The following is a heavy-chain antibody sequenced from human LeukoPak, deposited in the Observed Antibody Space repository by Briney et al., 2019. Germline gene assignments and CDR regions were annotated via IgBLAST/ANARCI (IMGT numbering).Heavy chain of an antibody. CDR2: ISAGGATT. V-gene: IGHV3-23*01. Sequence: GGSLRLSCAASGLTVTNAWMSWVRQAPGKGLEWVSAISAGGATTFSADSVKGRFTISRDYSQNTLYLQMNSLSAEDTAVYYCAKTPRQFSSSAVFDIWGQGTMVTVSS. CDR1: GLTVTNAW. D-gene: IGHD6-6*01. J-gene: IGHJ3*02. CDR3: AKTPRQFSSSAVFDI.